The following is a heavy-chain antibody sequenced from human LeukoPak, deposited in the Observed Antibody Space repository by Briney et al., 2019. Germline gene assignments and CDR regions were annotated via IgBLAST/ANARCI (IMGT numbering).Heavy chain of an antibody. D-gene: IGHD6-19*01. Sequence: GGSLRLSCAASGFTFSSYGMSWVRQAPGKGLEWVSSITSSSSYIYYADSVKGRFTISRDNAKNSLYLQMNSLRAEDTAVYYCARVRNSSGWYYSYYMDVWGKGTTVTVSS. J-gene: IGHJ6*03. CDR1: GFTFSSYG. V-gene: IGHV3-21*01. CDR2: ITSSSSYI. CDR3: ARVRNSSGWYYSYYMDV.